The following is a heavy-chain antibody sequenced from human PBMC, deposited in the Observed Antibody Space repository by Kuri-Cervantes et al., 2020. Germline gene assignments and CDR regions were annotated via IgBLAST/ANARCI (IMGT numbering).Heavy chain of an antibody. Sequence: GESLKISCAASGFTFSSYGMHWVRQAPGKGLEYVSAISSNGGSTYYADSVKGRFTISRDNSKNTLYLQMNSLRAEDTAVYYCAKVGIRQQLDYWGQGTLVTVSS. J-gene: IGHJ4*02. CDR2: ISSNGGST. CDR1: GFTFSSYG. D-gene: IGHD6-13*01. CDR3: AKVGIRQQLDY. V-gene: IGHV3-64*04.